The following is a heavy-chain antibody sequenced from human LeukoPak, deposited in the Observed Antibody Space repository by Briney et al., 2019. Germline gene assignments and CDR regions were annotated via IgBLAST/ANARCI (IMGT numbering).Heavy chain of an antibody. CDR3: ARRSVVVIAHNWFDP. D-gene: IGHD2-21*01. Sequence: PSETLSLTCTVSGGSISSSSYHWGWIRQPPGKGLEWIGSIYYSGSTYYNPSLKSRVTISVDTSKNQFSLKLSSVTAADTAVYYCARRSVVVIAHNWFDPWGQGTLVTVSS. CDR1: GGSISSSSYH. V-gene: IGHV4-39*01. J-gene: IGHJ5*02. CDR2: IYYSGST.